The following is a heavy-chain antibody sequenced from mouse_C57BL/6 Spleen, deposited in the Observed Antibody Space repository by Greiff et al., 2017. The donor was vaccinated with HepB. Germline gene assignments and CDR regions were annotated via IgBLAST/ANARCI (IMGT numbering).Heavy chain of an antibody. CDR1: GFTFSSYG. J-gene: IGHJ1*03. V-gene: IGHV5-6*01. CDR3: ARQGDYDEGYFDV. CDR2: ISSGGSYT. D-gene: IGHD2-4*01. Sequence: EVQGVESGGDLVKPGGSLKLSCAASGFTFSSYGMSWVRQTPDKRLEWVATISSGGSYTYYPDSVKGRFTISRDNAKNTLYLQMSSLKSEDTAMYYCARQGDYDEGYFDVWGTGTTVTVSS.